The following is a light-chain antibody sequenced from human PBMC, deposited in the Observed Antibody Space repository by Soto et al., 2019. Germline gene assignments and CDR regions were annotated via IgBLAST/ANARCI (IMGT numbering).Light chain of an antibody. CDR1: SSDVGGYNY. Sequence: QSVLTQPASVSGSPGQSITISCTGTSSDVGGYNYVSWSQQHPGKAPKLMIYDVSNRPSGVSNRFSGSKSGNTASLTISGLQAEDEADYYCSSYTSSSTLGVVFGGGTKLTVL. CDR3: SSYTSSSTLGVV. V-gene: IGLV2-14*01. J-gene: IGLJ2*01. CDR2: DVS.